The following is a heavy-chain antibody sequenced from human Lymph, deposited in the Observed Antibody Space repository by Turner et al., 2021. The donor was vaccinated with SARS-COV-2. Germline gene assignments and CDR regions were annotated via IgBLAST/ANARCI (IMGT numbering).Heavy chain of an antibody. CDR1: GGTFSTYV. D-gene: IGHD1-26*01. Sequence: QVQLVQSGAEVKKPGSSVKVSCQASGGTFSTYVISWVRQAPGQGLEWMGGSIPILGIANYAQKFQGRVTITADKSTSTAYMELSSLGSEDTAVYHCARRHSGNYDAFDIWGQGTMVTVSS. CDR3: ARRHSGNYDAFDI. J-gene: IGHJ3*02. CDR2: SIPILGIA. V-gene: IGHV1-69*10.